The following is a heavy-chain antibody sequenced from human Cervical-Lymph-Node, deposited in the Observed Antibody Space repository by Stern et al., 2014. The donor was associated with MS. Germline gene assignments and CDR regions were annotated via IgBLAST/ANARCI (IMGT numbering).Heavy chain of an antibody. V-gene: IGHV4-59*01. D-gene: IGHD6-19*01. CDR3: ARSPHTGSGWLYHFDY. Sequence: VQLVESGPRLVKPSETLSLTCSVSGGSISTYRWNWIRQSPGKGLEWIGYSYYDGSTNYNFSLKSRVIISVDRSGNQYSLKLSSVTAADTAVYYCARSPHTGSGWLYHFDYWGQGALVTVSS. CDR1: GGSISTYR. J-gene: IGHJ4*02. CDR2: SYYDGST.